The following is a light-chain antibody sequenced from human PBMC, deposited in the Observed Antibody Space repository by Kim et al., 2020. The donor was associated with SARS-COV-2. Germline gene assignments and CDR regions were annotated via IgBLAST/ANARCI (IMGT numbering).Light chain of an antibody. Sequence: QSVLTQPPSASGTPGQRVTISCSGSSSNIGSNYVYWYQQFPGTAPKLIIYRNDQRPSGVPDRFSGSKSGTSASLAISGLRSEDEADYYCAAWDDNLSGLFGGGTQLTVL. CDR1: SSNIGSNY. V-gene: IGLV1-47*01. CDR2: RND. CDR3: AAWDDNLSGL. J-gene: IGLJ2*01.